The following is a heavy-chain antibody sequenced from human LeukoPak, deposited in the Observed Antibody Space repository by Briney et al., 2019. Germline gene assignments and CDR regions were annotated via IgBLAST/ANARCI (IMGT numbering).Heavy chain of an antibody. V-gene: IGHV3-53*01. Sequence: GGSLRLSCAVSGFPFSSNHMGWVRQAPGKGLEWVSVIFGGGKTSYAGSVQGRVTLSRDNSKNTLYLQMIRLRVEDTAVYYCAAWRGSSWFDYWGQGTLVTVSS. J-gene: IGHJ4*02. D-gene: IGHD6-13*01. CDR2: IFGGGKT. CDR1: GFPFSSNH. CDR3: AAWRGSSWFDY.